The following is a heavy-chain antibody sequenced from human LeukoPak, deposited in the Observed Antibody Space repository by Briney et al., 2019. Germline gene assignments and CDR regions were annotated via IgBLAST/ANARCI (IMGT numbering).Heavy chain of an antibody. J-gene: IGHJ3*02. CDR3: ARLLSATTPGNDAFDI. CDR1: GGSISSYY. CDR2: IYYSGST. Sequence: SETLSLTCAVSGGSISSYYWGWIRQPPGKGLEWIGSIYYSGSTYYNPSLKSRVTISVDTSKNQFSLKLSSVTAADTAVYYCARLLSATTPGNDAFDIWGQGTMVTVSS. V-gene: IGHV4-39*01. D-gene: IGHD1-14*01.